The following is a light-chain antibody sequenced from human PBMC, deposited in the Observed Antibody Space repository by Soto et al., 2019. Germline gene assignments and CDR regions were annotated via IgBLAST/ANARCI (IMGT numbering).Light chain of an antibody. J-gene: IGKJ5*01. CDR3: QQGYDTPIT. Sequence: DIQRTRGRSALTVSLGDSVTKGYRASQNIITYLNWYQQKPGQAPKFLIYAASSLQSGVPSRFSGRGAGTDFTLTITNLHPEDVATYFCQQGYDTPITFGQGTRLEIK. CDR1: QNIITY. V-gene: IGKV1-39*01. CDR2: AAS.